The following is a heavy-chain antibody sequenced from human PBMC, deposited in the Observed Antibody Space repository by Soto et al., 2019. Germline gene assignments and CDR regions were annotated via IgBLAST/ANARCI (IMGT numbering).Heavy chain of an antibody. Sequence: GGSLRLSCAASGFTFSSYGMHWVRQAPGKGLEWVAVISYDGSNKYYADSVKGRFTISRDNSKNTLYLQMNSLRAEDTAVYYCAKEAVPAAMDYYGMDVWGQGTTVTVSS. CDR1: GFTFSSYG. J-gene: IGHJ6*02. CDR3: AKEAVPAAMDYYGMDV. D-gene: IGHD2-2*01. V-gene: IGHV3-30*18. CDR2: ISYDGSNK.